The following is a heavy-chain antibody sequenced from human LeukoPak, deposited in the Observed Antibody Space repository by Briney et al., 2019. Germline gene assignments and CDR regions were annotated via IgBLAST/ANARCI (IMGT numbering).Heavy chain of an antibody. V-gene: IGHV1-18*01. Sequence: ASVKVSCKASGYTFTSYGISWVRQAPGQGLEWMGWISAYNGNTNYAQKLQGRVTMTTDTSTSTAYMELRSLRSDDTAVYYCARLVPAAIFYYYYYYMDVWGKGTTVTVSS. CDR1: GYTFTSYG. CDR2: ISAYNGNT. D-gene: IGHD2-2*01. CDR3: ARLVPAAIFYYYYYYMDV. J-gene: IGHJ6*03.